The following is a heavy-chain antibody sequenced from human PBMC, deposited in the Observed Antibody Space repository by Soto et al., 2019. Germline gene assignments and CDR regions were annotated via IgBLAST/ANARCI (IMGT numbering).Heavy chain of an antibody. Sequence: QITLKESGPTLVKPTQTLTLTCTFSGFSLSTSGVAVGWSRQPPGKALECLALIYWDDDKRYNQSLKSRLTITKDTSKNQVVLTMTNMDPVDTATYYCAHRSCGGDCYAFDIWGQGTMVTVSS. CDR3: AHRSCGGDCYAFDI. D-gene: IGHD2-21*02. CDR1: GFSLSTSGVA. V-gene: IGHV2-5*02. J-gene: IGHJ3*02. CDR2: IYWDDDK.